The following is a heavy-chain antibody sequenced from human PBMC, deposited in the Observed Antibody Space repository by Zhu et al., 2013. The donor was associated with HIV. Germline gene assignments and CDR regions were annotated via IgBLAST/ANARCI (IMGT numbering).Heavy chain of an antibody. CDR3: ARVFGTWGHFDY. J-gene: IGHJ4*02. Sequence: QVQLVQSGAEVKKPGASVRVSCHGSGYTFAAYYIHWVRQAPGQGLEWMGYINTNSGETIYAQKFRGRVTMTRDLSINTAYVEINSLTVDDTAIYYCARVFGTWGHFDYWGQGTLVTVSS. CDR1: GYTFAAYY. D-gene: IGHD3-10*02. CDR2: INTNSGET. V-gene: IGHV1-2*02.